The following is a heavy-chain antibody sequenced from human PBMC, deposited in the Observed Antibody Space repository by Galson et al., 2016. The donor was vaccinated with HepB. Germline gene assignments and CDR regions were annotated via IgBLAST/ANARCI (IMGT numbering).Heavy chain of an antibody. CDR1: GGSINSGSW. CDR3: ASVFADYAFDS. CDR2: ISHSGNT. V-gene: IGHV4-4*02. D-gene: IGHD4-17*01. J-gene: IGHJ4*02. Sequence: SETLSLTCVVSGGSINSGSWWSWVRQPPGEGLEWIGEISHSGNTNYDPSLKSRVSISVDKSKNQFSLNLTSVTAADTAFYYCASVFADYAFDSWGQGTLVSVSS.